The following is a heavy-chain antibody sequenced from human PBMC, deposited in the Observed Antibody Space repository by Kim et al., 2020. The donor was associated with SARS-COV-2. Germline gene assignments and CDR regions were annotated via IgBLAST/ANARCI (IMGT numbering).Heavy chain of an antibody. CDR3: ARVATTSTSIVY. Sequence: SETLSLTCTVSGGSVSSGSYYWSWIRQPPGKGLEWIGYIYYSGSTNYNPSLKSRVTISVDTSKNQFSLKLSSVTAADTAVYYCARVATTSTSIVYWGQGTLVTVSS. D-gene: IGHD3-16*01. CDR1: GGSVSSGSYY. V-gene: IGHV4-61*01. CDR2: IYYSGST. J-gene: IGHJ4*02.